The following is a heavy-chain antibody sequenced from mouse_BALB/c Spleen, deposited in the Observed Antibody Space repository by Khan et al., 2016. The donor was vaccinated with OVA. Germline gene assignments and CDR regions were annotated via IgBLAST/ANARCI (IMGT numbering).Heavy chain of an antibody. J-gene: IGHJ3*01. V-gene: IGHV1-77*01. Sequence: QVQLQQPGAELARPGASVKLSCKASGYIFTDYNINWMRQRTGQGLEWIGEIYPGSDNTYYNERFKGKATLTVDKSSSTAYMHLSSLTSEDSAVYFWTREWAAWFPYWGQGTLVTVSA. CDR2: IYPGSDNT. CDR1: GYIFTDYN. CDR3: TREWAAWFPY.